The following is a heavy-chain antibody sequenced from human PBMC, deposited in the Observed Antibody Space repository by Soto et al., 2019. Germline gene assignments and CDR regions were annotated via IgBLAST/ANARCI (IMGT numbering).Heavy chain of an antibody. CDR2: ISYDGSNK. Sequence: GGSLRLSCAASGFTFSSYGMHWVRQAPGKGLEWVAVISYDGSNKYYADSVKGRFTISRDNSKNTLYLQMNSLRAEDTAVYYCAKGPGAPWDWGQGTVVTVSS. CDR3: AKGPGAPWD. CDR1: GFTFSSYG. V-gene: IGHV3-30*18. D-gene: IGHD1-26*01. J-gene: IGHJ4*02.